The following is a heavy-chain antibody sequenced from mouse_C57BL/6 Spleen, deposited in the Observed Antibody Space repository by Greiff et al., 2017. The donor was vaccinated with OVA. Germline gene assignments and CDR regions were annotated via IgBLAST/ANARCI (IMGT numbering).Heavy chain of an antibody. D-gene: IGHD3-3*01. Sequence: VQLQQSGAELVRPGTSVKVSCKASGYAFTNYLIEWVKQRPGQGLEWIGVINPGSGGTNYNEKFKGKATLTADKSSSTAYMQLSSLTSEDSAVYFCASEGRDYFDYWGPGTTLTVSS. CDR1: GYAFTNYL. V-gene: IGHV1-54*01. CDR3: ASEGRDYFDY. J-gene: IGHJ2*01. CDR2: INPGSGGT.